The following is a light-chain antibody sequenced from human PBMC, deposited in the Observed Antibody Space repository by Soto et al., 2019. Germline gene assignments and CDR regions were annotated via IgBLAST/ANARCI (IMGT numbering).Light chain of an antibody. CDR1: SSDGGGYNY. Sequence: QSALTQPASLSGSPGQSITISCTGTSSDGGGYNYVSWYQQHPGKAPKLMIYDVSNRPSGLSNRFSGSKSGNTASLTISGLQAEDEADYYCSSYTSSSTPVFGTGTKVT. CDR3: SSYTSSSTPV. J-gene: IGLJ1*01. V-gene: IGLV2-14*01. CDR2: DVS.